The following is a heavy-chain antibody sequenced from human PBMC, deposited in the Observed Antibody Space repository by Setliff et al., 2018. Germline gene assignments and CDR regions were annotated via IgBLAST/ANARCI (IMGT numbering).Heavy chain of an antibody. V-gene: IGHV4-34*01. J-gene: IGHJ3*02. CDR2: INHSGST. Sequence: SETLSLTCAVYGGSFSGYYWSWIRQPPGKGLEWIGEINHSGSTNYNPSLKGRVTISVDTSKNQFSLKLSSVTAADTAVYYCASARVLRYFDWLSPDAFDIWGQGTMVTVSS. D-gene: IGHD3-9*01. CDR1: GGSFSGYY. CDR3: ASARVLRYFDWLSPDAFDI.